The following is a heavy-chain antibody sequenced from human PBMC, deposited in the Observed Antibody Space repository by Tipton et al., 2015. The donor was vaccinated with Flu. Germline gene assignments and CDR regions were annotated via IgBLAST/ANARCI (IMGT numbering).Heavy chain of an antibody. Sequence: TLSLTCSLSGGSISDYYYTWIRQPPGKGLEWIGSIVYTGNTDYSPSLKSRVTISLDTSKNQFSLELTSMTAADTAVYYCARVNRSWLVPWGQGTLVTVSS. CDR1: GGSISDYY. V-gene: IGHV4-59*13. J-gene: IGHJ5*02. D-gene: IGHD2/OR15-2a*01. CDR2: IVYTGNT. CDR3: ARVNRSWLVP.